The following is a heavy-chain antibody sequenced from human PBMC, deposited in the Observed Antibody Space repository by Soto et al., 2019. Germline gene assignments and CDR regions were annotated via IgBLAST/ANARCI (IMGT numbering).Heavy chain of an antibody. J-gene: IGHJ4*02. CDR3: ARLGSSSFDY. CDR2: INAGNGNT. CDR1: GYTFTSYA. V-gene: IGHV1-3*01. Sequence: QVQLVHSGAEVKKPGASVKVSCKASGYTFTSYAMHWVRQAPGQRLERMGWINAGNGNTKYSQKFQGRVTITRDTAASTVYMELSSLRSEDTAVYYCARLGSSSFDYWGQGTLVTVSS. D-gene: IGHD2-2*01.